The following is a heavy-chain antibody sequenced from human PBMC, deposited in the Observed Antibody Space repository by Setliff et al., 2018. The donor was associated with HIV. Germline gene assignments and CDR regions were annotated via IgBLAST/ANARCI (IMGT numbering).Heavy chain of an antibody. J-gene: IGHJ3*02. CDR3: ARVGYSSSWYWAGAFDI. D-gene: IGHD6-13*01. CDR2: IRSKAYGGTT. CDR1: GFTFGDYG. Sequence: PGGSLRLSCTASGFTFGDYGMSWVRQAPGKGLEWVGFIRSKAYGGTTEYAASVKGRFTISRDDSKSIAYLQMNSLKTEDTAVYYCARVGYSSSWYWAGAFDIWGQGTMVTVSS. V-gene: IGHV3-49*04.